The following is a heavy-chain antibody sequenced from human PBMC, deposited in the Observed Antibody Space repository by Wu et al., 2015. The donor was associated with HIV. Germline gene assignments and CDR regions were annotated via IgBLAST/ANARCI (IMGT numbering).Heavy chain of an antibody. V-gene: IGHV1-69*13. J-gene: IGHJ3*01. CDR3: ARDLPTVTHVDAFDL. CDR2: IIPIFGTA. CDR1: GGTFSTYV. D-gene: IGHD4-17*01. Sequence: QVQLVQSGAEVKKPGSSVKVSCKASGGTFSTYVINWVRQAPGQGLEWMGRIIPIFGTANYAQKLQDRVTITADESTSTVYMELSSLRSEDTAVYYCARDLPTVTHVDAFDLWGQGTVVTVSS.